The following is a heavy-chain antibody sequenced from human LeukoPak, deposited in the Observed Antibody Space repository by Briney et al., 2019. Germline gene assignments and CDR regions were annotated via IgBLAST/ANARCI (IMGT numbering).Heavy chain of an antibody. V-gene: IGHV4-4*07. CDR1: GGSISSYH. Sequence: SETLSLTCTVSGGSISSYHWSWIRQPAGKGLEWIGRIYTSGSTNYNPSLKGRVTMSVDTSKNQFSLKLSSVTAADTAVYYCAREYYYDSSGYYSIHAFDIWGQGTMVTVSS. CDR2: IYTSGST. CDR3: AREYYYDSSGYYSIHAFDI. J-gene: IGHJ3*02. D-gene: IGHD3-22*01.